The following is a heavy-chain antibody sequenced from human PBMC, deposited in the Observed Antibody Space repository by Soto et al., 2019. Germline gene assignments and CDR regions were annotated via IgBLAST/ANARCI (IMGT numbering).Heavy chain of an antibody. CDR1: GGSINNSSFY. CDR2: IYYSGSA. Sequence: QLQLQESGPGLVKPSETLSLTCTVSGGSINNSSFYWGWVHQPPGRRLEWIGSIYYSGSAYYNPSLKSRLTISVDTSKNQFSLNLSSVTAADTAVYFCARRPLVRGIIPYYFDSWGQGTLVTVSS. CDR3: ARRPLVRGIIPYYFDS. V-gene: IGHV4-39*01. J-gene: IGHJ4*02. D-gene: IGHD3-10*01.